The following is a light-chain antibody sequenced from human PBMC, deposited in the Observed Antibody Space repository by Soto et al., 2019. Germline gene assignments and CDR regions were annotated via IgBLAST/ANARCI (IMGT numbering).Light chain of an antibody. Sequence: DIQMTQSASSLSASVGDRVTITCQASQDINDRLNWYQQKPGKAPKILISDASSLATGVASRLSGDGSGTDFTLTINNLQPEDFATYHCQPFDSLPYTFGQGTSLEI. CDR1: QDINDR. CDR3: QPFDSLPYT. J-gene: IGKJ2*01. CDR2: DAS. V-gene: IGKV1-33*01.